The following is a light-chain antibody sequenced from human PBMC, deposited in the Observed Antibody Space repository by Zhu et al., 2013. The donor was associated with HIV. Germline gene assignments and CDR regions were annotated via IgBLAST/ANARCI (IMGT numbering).Light chain of an antibody. CDR1: QSVGSY. CDR2: DAS. V-gene: IGKV3-11*01. CDR3: QQYDDSPPTVT. J-gene: IGKJ4*01. Sequence: EIVLTQSPATLSLSPGERATLSCRASQSVGSYLAWYQQRPGQAPRLLIYDASSRATGIPARFSGSGSGTDFTLTISSLEPEDFAVYYCQQYDDSPPTVTFGGGTKVEIK.